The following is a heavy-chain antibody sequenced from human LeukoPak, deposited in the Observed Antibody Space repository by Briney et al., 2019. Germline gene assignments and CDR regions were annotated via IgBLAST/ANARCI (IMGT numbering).Heavy chain of an antibody. D-gene: IGHD3-10*01. CDR2: ITYSGDDP. J-gene: IGHJ4*02. Sequence: GGSLRLSCAASGFTFSSFPMGWVREAPGQGLEWISIITYSGDDPFSADSVRARFTISRDNSQNTLYLQMNSLRTEDTAVYYCAKATLVYPGSDRNYYFDYWGQGTLVTVSS. CDR1: GFTFSSFP. V-gene: IGHV3-23*01. CDR3: AKATLVYPGSDRNYYFDY.